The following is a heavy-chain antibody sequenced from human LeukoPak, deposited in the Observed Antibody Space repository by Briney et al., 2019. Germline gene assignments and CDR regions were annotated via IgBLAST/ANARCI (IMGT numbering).Heavy chain of an antibody. CDR3: ARDPPRIVVVVAATNYYGMDV. Sequence: ASVKVSCKASGYTFTSYGISWVRQAPGQGLEWMGWISAYNGNTNYAQKLQGRVTMTTDTSTSTAYMELWSLRSDDTAVYYCARDPPRIVVVVAATNYYGMDVWGQGTTVTVSS. J-gene: IGHJ6*02. D-gene: IGHD2-15*01. CDR1: GYTFTSYG. CDR2: ISAYNGNT. V-gene: IGHV1-18*01.